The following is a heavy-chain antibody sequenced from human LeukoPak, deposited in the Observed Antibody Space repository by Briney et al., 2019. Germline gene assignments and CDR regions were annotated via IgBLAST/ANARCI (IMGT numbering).Heavy chain of an antibody. CDR2: ISAYNGNT. D-gene: IGHD3-10*01. Sequence: ASVKVSCKASGYTFTSYGISWVRQAPGQGLEWMGWISAYNGNTNYAQKLQGRVTMTTDTSTSTAYMELRSLRSDDTAVYYCAKDWSYYYGSGSSSGFDPWGQGTLVTVSS. V-gene: IGHV1-18*01. CDR1: GYTFTSYG. CDR3: AKDWSYYYGSGSSSGFDP. J-gene: IGHJ5*02.